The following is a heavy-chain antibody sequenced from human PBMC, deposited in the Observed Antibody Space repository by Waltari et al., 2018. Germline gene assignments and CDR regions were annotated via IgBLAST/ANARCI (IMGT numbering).Heavy chain of an antibody. CDR3: ARHKRRGSWNYFWEDY. Sequence: EVQLVQSGAEVKKPGESLKNSCKGSGYSFTSYWIGWVRQMPGKGLEWMGIIYPGHSDTRNGPSFQGQVTIAADKSISTAYLQWSSLKATDTAMYYCARHKRRGSWNYFWEDYWGQGTLVTVSS. J-gene: IGHJ4*02. CDR2: IYPGHSDT. V-gene: IGHV5-51*01. CDR1: GYSFTSYW. D-gene: IGHD1-7*01.